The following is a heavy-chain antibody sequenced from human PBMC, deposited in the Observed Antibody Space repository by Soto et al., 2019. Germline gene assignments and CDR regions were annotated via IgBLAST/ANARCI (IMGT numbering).Heavy chain of an antibody. CDR2: ISSGGART. V-gene: IGHV3-23*01. J-gene: IGHJ4*02. D-gene: IGHD2-8*01. CDR3: AKEGGHCSNGICRDFDY. CDR1: GFTFSSYA. Sequence: EVQLLDSGGGLVQPGGSLRLSCAASGFTFSSYAMSWVRQAPGKGLEWVSAISSGGARTYHAEPVKGRFTISRENSKNTFYLEMNNLRVEDTAVYYCAKEGGHCSNGICRDFDYWGQGTLVTVSA.